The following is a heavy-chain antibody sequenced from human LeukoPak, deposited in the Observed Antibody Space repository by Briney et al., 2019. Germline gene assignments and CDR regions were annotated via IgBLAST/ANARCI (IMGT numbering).Heavy chain of an antibody. J-gene: IGHJ4*02. CDR2: ISGSGGST. D-gene: IGHD5-18*01. CDR3: AKARGYSYGYYFDY. CDR1: GFTFSNYA. V-gene: IGHV3-23*01. Sequence: GGSLRLSCAASGFTFSNYAMSWVRQAPGKGLEWVSAISGSGGSTYYADSVKGRSTISRDNSKNTLYLQMNSLRAEDTAVYYCAKARGYSYGYYFDYWGQGTLVTVSS.